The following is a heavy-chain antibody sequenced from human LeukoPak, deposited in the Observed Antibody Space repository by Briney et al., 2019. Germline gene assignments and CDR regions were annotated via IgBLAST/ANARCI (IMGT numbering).Heavy chain of an antibody. CDR2: IHYIRDGP. V-gene: IGHV3-23*01. CDR1: GFRFSRYA. D-gene: IGHD6-19*01. Sequence: GGSLRLSCVGSGFRFSRYAMSWVRQAPGKGLEWVATIHYIRDGPYYADSVEGRFTISRDDPKNTVYLQMNSLRVEDTAIYYCARCVTGWPNWFAPWGQGTLVTVSS. J-gene: IGHJ5*02. CDR3: ARCVTGWPNWFAP.